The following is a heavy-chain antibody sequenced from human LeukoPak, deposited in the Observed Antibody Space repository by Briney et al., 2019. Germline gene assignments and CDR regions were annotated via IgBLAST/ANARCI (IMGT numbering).Heavy chain of an antibody. CDR3: ARERSSRGYSYGYDY. CDR2: INHSGST. J-gene: IGHJ4*02. Sequence: SETLSLTCAVYGGSFSGYYWSWIRQPPGKGLEWIGEINHSGSTNYNPSLKSRVTISVDRSKNQFSLKLSSVTAADTAVYYCARERSSRGYSYGYDYWGQGTLVTVSS. D-gene: IGHD5-18*01. CDR1: GGSFSGYY. V-gene: IGHV4-34*01.